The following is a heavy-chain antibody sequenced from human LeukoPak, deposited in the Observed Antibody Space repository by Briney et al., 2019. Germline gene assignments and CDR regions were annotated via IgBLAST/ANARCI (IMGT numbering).Heavy chain of an antibody. CDR2: IYYSGST. V-gene: IGHV4-39*01. D-gene: IGHD2-2*02. CDR3: ASHDIVVLPADIQEGWFDP. CDR1: GGSISSSNYY. J-gene: IGHJ5*02. Sequence: SETLSLTCSVSGGSISSSNYYWGWIRQPPGKGLEWIGSIYYSGSTYYNPSLKSRVTISVDKSKNQFSLKLSSVTAADTAVYYCASHDIVVLPADIQEGWFDPWGQGTLVTVSS.